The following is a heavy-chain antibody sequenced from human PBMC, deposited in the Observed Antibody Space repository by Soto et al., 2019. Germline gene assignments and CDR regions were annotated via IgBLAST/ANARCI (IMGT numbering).Heavy chain of an antibody. CDR3: ARDFTIFGVATGSSYYYGMDV. CDR1: GGSISSGGYY. V-gene: IGHV4-31*03. Sequence: SETLSLTCTVSGGSISSGGYYWSWIRQHPGKGLEWIGYIYYSGSTYYNPSLKSRVTISVDTSKNQFSLKLSSVTAADTAVYYCARDFTIFGVATGSSYYYGMDVWGQGTTVTVSS. J-gene: IGHJ6*02. CDR2: IYYSGST. D-gene: IGHD3-3*01.